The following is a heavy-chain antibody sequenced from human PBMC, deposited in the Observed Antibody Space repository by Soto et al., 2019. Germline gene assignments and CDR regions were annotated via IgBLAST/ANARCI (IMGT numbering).Heavy chain of an antibody. V-gene: IGHV4-31*03. J-gene: IGHJ5*02. CDR1: GGSISSGGYY. Sequence: QVQLQESGPGLVKPSQTLSLTCTVSGGSISSGGYYWSWIRQHPGKGLEWIGYIYYSGSTYYNPSLESRVTMSVDRSKNQFSVELSSVTAADTAVYYCARTVGVTAPGSFDPWGQGTLVTVSS. CDR3: ARTVGVTAPGSFDP. D-gene: IGHD2-21*02. CDR2: IYYSGST.